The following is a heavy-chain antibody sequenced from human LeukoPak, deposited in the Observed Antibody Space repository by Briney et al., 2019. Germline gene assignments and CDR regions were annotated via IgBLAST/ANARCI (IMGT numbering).Heavy chain of an antibody. CDR1: GGSVSSGSYY. J-gene: IGHJ4*02. CDR3: ASLDCSGGSCYPGYIDY. D-gene: IGHD2-15*01. CDR2: IYYSGST. V-gene: IGHV4-39*01. Sequence: SETLSLTCTVSGGSVSSGSYYWSWIRQPPGKGLEWIGSIYYSGSTYYNPSLKSRVTISVDTSKNQFSLKLSSVTAADTAVYYCASLDCSGGSCYPGYIDYWGQGTLVTVSS.